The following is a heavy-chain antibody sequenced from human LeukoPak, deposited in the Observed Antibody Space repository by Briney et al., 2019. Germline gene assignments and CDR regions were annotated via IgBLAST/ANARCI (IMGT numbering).Heavy chain of an antibody. CDR2: IIPIFGTA. J-gene: IGHJ5*02. CDR3: ARVPSPYCSSTSCHNWFDP. V-gene: IGHV1-69*13. D-gene: IGHD2-2*01. CDR1: GGTFSSYA. Sequence: SVKVSCKASGGTFSSYAISWVRQAPGQGLERMGGIIPIFGTANYAQKFQGRVTITADESTSTAYMELSSLRSEDTAVYYCARVPSPYCSSTSCHNWFDPWGQGTLVTVSS.